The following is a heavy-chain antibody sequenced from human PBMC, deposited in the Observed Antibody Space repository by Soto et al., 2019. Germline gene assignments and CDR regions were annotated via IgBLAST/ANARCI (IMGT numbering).Heavy chain of an antibody. CDR1: GGTFSSYT. V-gene: IGHV1-69*02. Sequence: QVQLVQSGAEVKKPGSSVKVSCKASGGTFSSYTISWVRQALGQVLEWMGRIIASLGIANYAQQLQGRVTIITDNSMSTAYLELSSLRSEDTAVYYCARTPRNYYDGSGYPLDWFAPWGQGTLVTVSS. CDR2: IIASLGIA. D-gene: IGHD3-22*01. CDR3: ARTPRNYYDGSGYPLDWFAP. J-gene: IGHJ5*02.